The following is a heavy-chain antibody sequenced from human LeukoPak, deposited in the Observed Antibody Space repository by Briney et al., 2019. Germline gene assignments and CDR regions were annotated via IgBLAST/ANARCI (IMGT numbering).Heavy chain of an antibody. CDR1: GFTFSSYS. V-gene: IGHV3-48*01. CDR2: ISSSSSTI. D-gene: IGHD3-10*01. Sequence: HPGGSLRLSCAASGFTFSSYSMNWVRQAPGKGLEWVSYISSSSSTIYYADSVKGRFNISRDNDQNSLYLQMNSLRVEDTAVYYCARGLRAYYGTPLYWYFDLWGSGNLVTVSS. CDR3: ARGLRAYYGTPLYWYFDL. J-gene: IGHJ2*01.